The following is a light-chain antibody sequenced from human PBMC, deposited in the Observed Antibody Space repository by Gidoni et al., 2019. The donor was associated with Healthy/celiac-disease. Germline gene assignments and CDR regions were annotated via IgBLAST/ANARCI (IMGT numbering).Light chain of an antibody. CDR1: SGHSSYA. CDR2: VNSEGSH. CDR3: QTWGSGRGV. V-gene: IGLV4-69*01. J-gene: IGLJ3*02. Sequence: QLVVTQSPSASASLGASVKLTCTLSSGHSSYAIAWHQQQPEKGPRYLMNVNSEGSHIKGDGVPDRFSGSSSGTERYLTIASLQSEDEADYYCQTWGSGRGVFGGGTRLTVL.